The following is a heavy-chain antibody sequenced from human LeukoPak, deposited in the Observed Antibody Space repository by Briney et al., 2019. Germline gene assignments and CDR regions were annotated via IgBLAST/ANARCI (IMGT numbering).Heavy chain of an antibody. Sequence: PSETLSHTCAVYGGSFSGYYWSWIRQPPGKGLEWIGEINHSGSTNYNPSLKSRVTISVDTSKNQFSLKLSSVTAADTAVYYCASRSGSYTPNDYWGQGTLVTVSS. D-gene: IGHD1-26*01. CDR1: GGSFSGYY. V-gene: IGHV4-34*01. CDR3: ASRSGSYTPNDY. J-gene: IGHJ4*02. CDR2: INHSGST.